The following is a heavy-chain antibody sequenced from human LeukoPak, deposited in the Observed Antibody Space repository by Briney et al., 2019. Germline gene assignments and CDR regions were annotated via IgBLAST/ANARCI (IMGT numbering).Heavy chain of an antibody. J-gene: IGHJ3*02. CDR1: GGSISSYY. Sequence: SETLSLTCTVSGGSISSYYWSWIRQPPGKGLEWIGYIYYSGSTNYNPSLKSRVTISVDTSKNQFSLKLSSVTAADTAVYYCARDSRYSSSWYLFDAFDIWGQGTMVTVSS. CDR2: IYYSGST. CDR3: ARDSRYSSSWYLFDAFDI. D-gene: IGHD6-13*01. V-gene: IGHV4-59*01.